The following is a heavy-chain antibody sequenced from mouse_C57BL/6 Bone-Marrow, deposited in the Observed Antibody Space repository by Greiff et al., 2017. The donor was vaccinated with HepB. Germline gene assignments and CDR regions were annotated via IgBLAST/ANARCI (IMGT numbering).Heavy chain of an antibody. D-gene: IGHD2-5*01. V-gene: IGHV14-4*01. J-gene: IGHJ2*01. CDR1: GFNIKDDY. CDR3: TTSYSNYGRVDY. Sequence: EVKLVESGAELVRPGASVKLSCTASGFNIKDDYMHWVKQRPEQGLEWIGWIDPENGDTEYASKFQGKATITADTSSNTAYLQLSSLTSEDTAVYYCTTSYSNYGRVDYWGQGTTLTVSS. CDR2: IDPENGDT.